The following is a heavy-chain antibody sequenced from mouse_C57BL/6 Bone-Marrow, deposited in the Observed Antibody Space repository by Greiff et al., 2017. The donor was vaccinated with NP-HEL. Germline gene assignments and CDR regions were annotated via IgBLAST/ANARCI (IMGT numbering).Heavy chain of an antibody. CDR1: GFSLTSYA. Sequence: VKVVESGPGLVAPSQSLSITCTVSGFSLTSYAISWVRQPPGKGLEWLGVIWTGGGTNYNSALKSRLSISKDNSKSQVFLKMNSLQTDDTARYYCARNDGSSYVFAYWGQGTLVTVSA. D-gene: IGHD1-1*01. CDR2: IWTGGGT. CDR3: ARNDGSSYVFAY. V-gene: IGHV2-9-1*01. J-gene: IGHJ3*01.